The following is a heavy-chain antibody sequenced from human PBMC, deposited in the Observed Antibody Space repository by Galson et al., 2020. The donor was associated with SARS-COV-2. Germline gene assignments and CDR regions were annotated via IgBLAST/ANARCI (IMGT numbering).Heavy chain of an antibody. CDR1: GYSISTTNY. Sequence: SETLSLTCALSGYSISTTNYWGWVRQHPGKGLEWIGSLYPSGSTYYNPSLTSRVTISLDTSRNQFSLTLHSVTAADTALYYCARQGVNMIVLGTVPGWFFDRWGRGTLGSISS. CDR3: ARQGVNMIVLGTVPGWFFDR. V-gene: IGHV4-38-2*01. CDR2: LYPSGST. D-gene: IGHD3-22*01. J-gene: IGHJ2*01.